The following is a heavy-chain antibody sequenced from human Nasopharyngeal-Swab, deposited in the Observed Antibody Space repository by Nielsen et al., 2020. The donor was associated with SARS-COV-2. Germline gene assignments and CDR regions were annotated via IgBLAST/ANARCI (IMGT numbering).Heavy chain of an antibody. V-gene: IGHV3-66*01. J-gene: IGHJ4*02. Sequence: GESLKISCAASGFTFSSNYMSWVRQAPGKGLEWVSVIYSGGSTYYADSVKGRFTISRDNSKNTLYLQMNSLRAEDTAVYYCAREVGSGQFDYWGQGTLVTASS. D-gene: IGHD6-19*01. CDR2: IYSGGST. CDR3: AREVGSGQFDY. CDR1: GFTFSSNY.